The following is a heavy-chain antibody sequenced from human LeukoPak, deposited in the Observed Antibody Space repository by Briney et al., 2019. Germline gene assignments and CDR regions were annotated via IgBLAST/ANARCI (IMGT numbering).Heavy chain of an antibody. V-gene: IGHV1-18*01. J-gene: IGHJ4*02. CDR3: ARDRPLDADDYYGFYYFDY. Sequence: GASVKVSCKASGYTFTSYGISWVRQAPGQGLEWMGWIGAYNGNTNYAQKLQGRVTMTRDTSISTAYMELSRLRSDDTAVYYCARDRPLDADDYYGFYYFDYWGQGTLVTVSS. CDR1: GYTFTSYG. CDR2: IGAYNGNT. D-gene: IGHD3-10*01.